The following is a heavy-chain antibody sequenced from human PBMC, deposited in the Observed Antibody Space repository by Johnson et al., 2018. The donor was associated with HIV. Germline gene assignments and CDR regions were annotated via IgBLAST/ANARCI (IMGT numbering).Heavy chain of an antibody. CDR2: IYSGGNT. J-gene: IGHJ3*02. D-gene: IGHD1-7*01. CDR3: ARGRKITGTVDAFDI. V-gene: IGHV3-66*01. CDR1: RFTVSSNY. Sequence: VQLVESGGGLVQPGGSLRLSCAASRFTVSSNYMTWVRQAPGKGLEWVSVIYSGGNTYYADSVKGRFTISRDKSKNSLFLQMNSLRVEDTAVYYCARGRKITGTVDAFDIWGQGTMVTVSS.